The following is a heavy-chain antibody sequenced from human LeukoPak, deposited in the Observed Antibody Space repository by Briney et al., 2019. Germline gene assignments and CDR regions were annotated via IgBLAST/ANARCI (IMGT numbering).Heavy chain of an antibody. CDR1: GGSISSSNYY. Sequence: SETLSLTCTVSGGSISSSNYYWGWIRQPPGKGLEWIGIIYYSGSTYYNPSLKSRVTISIDTSKNQLSLKLSSVTAADTAVYYCARDTSYYDSSGPSIDYWGQGTLVIVSS. CDR2: IYYSGST. V-gene: IGHV4-39*07. CDR3: ARDTSYYDSSGPSIDY. J-gene: IGHJ4*02. D-gene: IGHD3-22*01.